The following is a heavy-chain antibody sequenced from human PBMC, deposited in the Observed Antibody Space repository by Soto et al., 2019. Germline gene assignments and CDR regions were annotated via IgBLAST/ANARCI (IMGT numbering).Heavy chain of an antibody. J-gene: IGHJ4*02. CDR1: GFTFSSYG. Sequence: PGGSLRLSCAASGFTFSSYGMHWVRQAPGKGLEWVAVISYDGSNKYYADSVKGRFTISRDNAKNTLYLQMTSLRVEDRAIYYCVRGKVAAGFDYWGQGALVTVSS. CDR3: VRGKVAAGFDY. D-gene: IGHD6-13*01. CDR2: ISYDGSNK. V-gene: IGHV3-30*03.